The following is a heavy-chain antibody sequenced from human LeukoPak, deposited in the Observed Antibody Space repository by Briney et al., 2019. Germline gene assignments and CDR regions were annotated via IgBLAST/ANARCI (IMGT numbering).Heavy chain of an antibody. Sequence: GSLRLSCAASGFTFSSYSMNWVRQAPGKGLEWVSVISGSGTNTYYADSVKGRFTISRDNSKNTLYLQMNSLRAEDTALYYCVKHSAPVLAAARFDYWGQGNLVTVSS. CDR1: GFTFSSYS. V-gene: IGHV3-23*01. D-gene: IGHD2-2*01. CDR2: ISGSGTNT. J-gene: IGHJ4*02. CDR3: VKHSAPVLAAARFDY.